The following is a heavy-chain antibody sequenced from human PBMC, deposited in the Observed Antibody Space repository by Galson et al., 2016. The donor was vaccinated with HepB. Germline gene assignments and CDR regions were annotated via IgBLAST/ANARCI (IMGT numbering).Heavy chain of an antibody. CDR1: GASISDSNW. D-gene: IGHD4/OR15-4a*01. Sequence: ETLSLTCAVSGASISDSNWWTWVRHVPGKGLERIGEIYHTGTSNNNPFLSSRFTLSVDKSRNQFSLNPTSVTAADTAVYYCARAAIIPGARMVFDPWGQGILVTVSS. CDR3: ARAAIIPGARMVFDP. CDR2: IYHTGTS. V-gene: IGHV4-4*02. J-gene: IGHJ5*02.